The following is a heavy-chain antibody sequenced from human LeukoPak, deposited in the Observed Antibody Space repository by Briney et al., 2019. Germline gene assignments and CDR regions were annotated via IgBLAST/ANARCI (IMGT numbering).Heavy chain of an antibody. CDR2: IRYDGSNK. CDR1: GFTFSSYG. Sequence: GGSLRLSCAASGFTFSSYGMHWVRQAPGKGLEWVAFIRYDGSNKYYADSVKGRFTISRDNSKNTLYLQMNSLRAEDTAVYYCAKDLDLRLLWFGELLSGPKPMDVWGKGTTVTVSS. V-gene: IGHV3-30*02. D-gene: IGHD3-10*01. CDR3: AKDLDLRLLWFGELLSGPKPMDV. J-gene: IGHJ6*03.